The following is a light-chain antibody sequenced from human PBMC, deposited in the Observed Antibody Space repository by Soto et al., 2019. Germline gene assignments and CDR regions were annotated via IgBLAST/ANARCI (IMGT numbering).Light chain of an antibody. J-gene: IGLJ1*01. Sequence: QSVLTQPASVSGSPGQSNAISCTGSSRVVGCYNYVSWDPNQPGKAPKLMIYDVTNRPLGVSDRFSGSKAGNPAFLTISGLQAEDEADYYSSSYPRSGTYVFATGTKVPDL. CDR1: SRVVGCYNY. V-gene: IGLV2-14*03. CDR3: SSYPRSGTYV. CDR2: DVT.